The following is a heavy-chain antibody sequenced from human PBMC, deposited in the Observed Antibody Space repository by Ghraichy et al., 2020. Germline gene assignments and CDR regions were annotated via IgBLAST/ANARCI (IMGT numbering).Heavy chain of an antibody. CDR1: GFTFSSHA. V-gene: IGHV3-23*01. J-gene: IGHJ4*02. Sequence: GGSLRLSCAASGFTFSSHAMTWVRQVPGKGLEWVSGISHSGIVSYYADSVRGRFTISRDNSKNTVYLQMNSLRGEDTAVYYCAKDLVSSGWYEAGGFWGQGTLVTVSS. D-gene: IGHD6-19*01. CDR2: ISHSGIVS. CDR3: AKDLVSSGWYEAGGF.